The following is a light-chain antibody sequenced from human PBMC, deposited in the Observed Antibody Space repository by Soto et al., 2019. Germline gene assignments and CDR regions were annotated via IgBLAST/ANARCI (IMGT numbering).Light chain of an antibody. CDR2: GAS. V-gene: IGKV3-15*01. CDR1: QSVSSN. CDR3: QQYNNWPIT. J-gene: IGKJ4*01. Sequence: EIVMTQSPATLSVSPGERATLSCRASQSVSSNLAWYRQKPGQAPRLLIYGASTRATGIPARFSGSGSGTEFTLTISSLQSEDFAVYYCQQYNNWPITFGGGTKVEIK.